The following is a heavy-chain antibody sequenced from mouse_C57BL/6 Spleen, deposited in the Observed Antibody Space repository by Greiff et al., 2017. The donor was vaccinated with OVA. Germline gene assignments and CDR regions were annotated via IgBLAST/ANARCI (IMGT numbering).Heavy chain of an antibody. CDR2: INPYNGDT. J-gene: IGHJ2*01. CDR3: ARSPYYYYFDY. D-gene: IGHD1-1*01. CDR1: GYSFTGYF. V-gene: IGHV1-20*01. Sequence: VQLQQSGPELVQPGDSVKISCKASGYSFTGYFMNWVMQSHGKSLEWIGRINPYNGDTFYNQKFKGKATLTVDKSSSTAHMELRSLTSEDSAVYYCARSPYYYYFDYWGQGTTLTVSS.